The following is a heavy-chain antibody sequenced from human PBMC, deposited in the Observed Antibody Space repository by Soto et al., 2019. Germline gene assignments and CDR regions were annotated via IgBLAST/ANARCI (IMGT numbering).Heavy chain of an antibody. D-gene: IGHD2-8*01. CDR3: VSQRTSVLTQAYFDY. J-gene: IGHJ4*02. CDR2: VYYRGRS. CDR1: GGSVSNSNYY. V-gene: IGHV4-39*01. Sequence: SETLSLTCTVSGGSVSNSNYYWGWIRQSPGKGLEWIGSVYYRGRSYSKSSVKSRVTISVDTSKNQFSLNLNSVTASDTAVYYCVSQRTSVLTQAYFDYWGPGALVTVSP.